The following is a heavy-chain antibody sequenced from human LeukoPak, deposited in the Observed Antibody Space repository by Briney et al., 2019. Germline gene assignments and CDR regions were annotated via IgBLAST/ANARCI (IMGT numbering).Heavy chain of an antibody. V-gene: IGHV4-39*07. D-gene: IGHD1-26*01. Sequence: SETLSLTCTVSGGSISSSTYYWGWIRQPPGKGLEWIGSIYYSGNTYYNPSLKSRVTISVDTSKNQFSLRLSSMTAADTAVYYCARGGVGATTYVWFDPWGQGTLVTVSS. CDR1: GGSISSSTYY. CDR2: IYYSGNT. J-gene: IGHJ5*02. CDR3: ARGGVGATTYVWFDP.